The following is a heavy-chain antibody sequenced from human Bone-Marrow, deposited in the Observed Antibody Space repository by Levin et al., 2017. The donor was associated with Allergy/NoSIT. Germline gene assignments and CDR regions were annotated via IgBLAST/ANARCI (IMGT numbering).Heavy chain of an antibody. Sequence: SETLSLTCTVSGGSISSSSYYWGWIRQPPGKGLEWIGSIYYSGSTYYNPSLKSRVTISVDTSKNQFSLKLSSVTAADTAVYYCARDRIAAAGRKYYFDYWGQGTLVTVSS. CDR2: IYYSGST. V-gene: IGHV4-39*07. D-gene: IGHD6-13*01. CDR1: GGSISSSSYY. J-gene: IGHJ4*02. CDR3: ARDRIAAAGRKYYFDY.